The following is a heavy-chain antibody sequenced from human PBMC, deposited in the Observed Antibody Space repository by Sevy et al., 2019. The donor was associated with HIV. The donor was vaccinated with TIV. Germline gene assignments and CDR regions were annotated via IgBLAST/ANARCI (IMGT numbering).Heavy chain of an antibody. J-gene: IGHJ4*02. CDR2: IKSKTDGGTT. Sequence: GGSLRLSCAASGFTFSNAWMSWVRQAPGKGLEWVGRIKSKTDGGTTDYAAPVKGRFTISREDSKNTLYLQMNSLKTEDTAVYYCTLRITIFGVVRDYWGQGTLVTVSS. CDR3: TLRITIFGVVRDY. V-gene: IGHV3-15*01. D-gene: IGHD3-3*01. CDR1: GFTFSNAW.